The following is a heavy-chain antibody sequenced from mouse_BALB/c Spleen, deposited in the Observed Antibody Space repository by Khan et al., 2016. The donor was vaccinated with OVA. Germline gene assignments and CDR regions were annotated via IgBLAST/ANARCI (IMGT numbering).Heavy chain of an antibody. J-gene: IGHJ2*02. CDR3: ARVYGGDFDY. V-gene: IGHV3-2*02. CDR1: GYSITSDYA. CDR2: ISYSGNT. Sequence: QLLGPGLVEPSQSLSLTCTVTGYSITSDYAWNWIRQFPGNKLEWMGFISYSGNTKYNPSLKSRFSITRDTSKNQFFLQLNSVTTEDTATYYCARVYGGDFDYWGQGTSLTVSS. D-gene: IGHD1-1*01.